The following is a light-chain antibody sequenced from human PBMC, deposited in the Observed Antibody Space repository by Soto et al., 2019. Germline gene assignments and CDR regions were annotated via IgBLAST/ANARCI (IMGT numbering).Light chain of an antibody. Sequence: IVLTQSPGTLSLSPGERATLSCRASQGVSSNYLAWYQQKSGQAPRLPLYGTSSRATGIPERFIVSGSGTDFTLPISRMEPEDFAVDDCQHYGSSRTFSQGTKVDIK. V-gene: IGKV3-20*01. J-gene: IGKJ1*01. CDR3: QHYGSSRT. CDR1: QGVSSNY. CDR2: GTS.